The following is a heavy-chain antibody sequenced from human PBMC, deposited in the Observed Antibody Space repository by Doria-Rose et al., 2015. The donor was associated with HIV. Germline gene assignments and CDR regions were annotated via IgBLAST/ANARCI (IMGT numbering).Heavy chain of an antibody. Sequence: QESGPVLVKPTETLTLTCTVSGVSLSSPGMGVSWIRQPPGKALEWLANIFSNDESSYISSLKSRLTIARGTSKSQVFLTMTDMDPVDTAIYYCARIKSSRWYHKYYFDFWGQGTLVIVSA. CDR1: GVSLSSPGMG. D-gene: IGHD6-13*01. CDR2: IFSNDES. V-gene: IGHV2-26*01. CDR3: ARIKSSRWYHKYYFDF. J-gene: IGHJ4*02.